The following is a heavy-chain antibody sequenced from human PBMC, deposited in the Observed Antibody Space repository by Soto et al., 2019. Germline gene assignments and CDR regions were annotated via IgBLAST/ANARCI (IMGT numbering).Heavy chain of an antibody. J-gene: IGHJ4*02. D-gene: IGHD3-10*01. Sequence: QLQLQESGPGLVKPSETLSLTCTVSGGSISRSSYYWGWIRQPPGKGLEWIGRIYYSGSTHHNPSPXGXLXIXXHASQHQFSLKLRSVPAADPAVYYCATLWFGAADYWGQGTLVTVSS. CDR2: IYYSGST. V-gene: IGHV4-39*01. CDR1: GGSISRSSYY. CDR3: ATLWFGAADY.